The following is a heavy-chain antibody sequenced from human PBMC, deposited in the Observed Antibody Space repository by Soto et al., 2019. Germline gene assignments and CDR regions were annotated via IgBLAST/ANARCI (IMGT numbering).Heavy chain of an antibody. J-gene: IGHJ4*02. CDR3: ARVYYYTIDY. CDR1: GFTFSSYA. Sequence: GGSLRLSCAASGFTFSSYAMSWVRQAPGKGLEWVSGVSGNGGSTYYADTVKGRFAISRDNSKNTLYLQMNSLRAEDTAVYYCARVYYYTIDYWGQGTLVTVSS. CDR2: VSGNGGST. D-gene: IGHD1-26*01. V-gene: IGHV3-23*01.